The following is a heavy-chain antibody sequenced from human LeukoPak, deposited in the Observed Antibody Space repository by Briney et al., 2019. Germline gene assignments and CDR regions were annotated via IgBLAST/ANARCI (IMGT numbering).Heavy chain of an antibody. CDR3: VRGGATRGRFEN. CDR1: GFPFNVQT. D-gene: IGHD1-26*01. Sequence: GGSLRLSCAASGFPFNVQTMNWVRQAPGKGLDWVARMKEDGSEIYYVDSVKGRLTISRDNPKNSLYLQMNSLRAEDTAVYYCVRGGATRGRFENWGQGTLVTVSS. J-gene: IGHJ4*02. V-gene: IGHV3-7*01. CDR2: MKEDGSEI.